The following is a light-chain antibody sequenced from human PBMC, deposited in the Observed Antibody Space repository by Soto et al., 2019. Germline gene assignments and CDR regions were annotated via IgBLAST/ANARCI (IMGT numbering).Light chain of an antibody. Sequence: EIVMTQSPATLSVSPGERATLSCRASQSVSSNLAWYQQKPGQAPRLLIYGASTRATGIPGRFSGSGSGTEFTLTISSLQSEDFALYYCQQYDNWPPLTFGGGTKVEIK. CDR2: GAS. CDR1: QSVSSN. CDR3: QQYDNWPPLT. V-gene: IGKV3-15*01. J-gene: IGKJ4*01.